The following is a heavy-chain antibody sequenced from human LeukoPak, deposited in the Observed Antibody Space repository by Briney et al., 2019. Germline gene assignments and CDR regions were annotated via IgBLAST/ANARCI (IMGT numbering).Heavy chain of an antibody. CDR2: ISSSGRST. CDR1: GFTFSSYA. J-gene: IGHJ4*02. D-gene: IGHD5-18*01. CDR3: AKDREVAAMTKSFDY. Sequence: GESLRLSCAASGFTFSSYAMSWVRQAPGKGLEWVSSISSSGRSTYYAVSVKGRFTISRDNSNNTLYLQMNSLRADDTAAYYCAKDREVAAMTKSFDYWGQGTLVSVSS. V-gene: IGHV3-23*01.